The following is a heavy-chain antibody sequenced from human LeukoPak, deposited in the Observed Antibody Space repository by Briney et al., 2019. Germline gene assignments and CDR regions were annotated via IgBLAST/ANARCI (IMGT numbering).Heavy chain of an antibody. Sequence: ASVKVSCKPSGYTFTSYGINWVRQAPGQGLEWMGWINTHNANTNYAQKFQGRVTITADKSTSTAYMELSSLRSEDTAVYYCASLAQLWSRADYWGQGTLVTVSS. D-gene: IGHD5-18*01. V-gene: IGHV1-18*01. CDR1: GYTFTSYG. J-gene: IGHJ4*02. CDR2: INTHNANT. CDR3: ASLAQLWSRADY.